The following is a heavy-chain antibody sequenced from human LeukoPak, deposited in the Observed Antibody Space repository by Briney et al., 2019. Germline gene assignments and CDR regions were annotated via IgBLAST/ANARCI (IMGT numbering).Heavy chain of an antibody. Sequence: ASVKVSCKAPGYTFTGYYMHWVRQAPGQGLEWMGWINPNSGGTNYAQKFQGRVTMTRDTSISTAYMELSRLRSDDTAVYYCARGEIIVGATTGDVDYWGQGTLVTVSS. D-gene: IGHD1-26*01. J-gene: IGHJ4*02. CDR2: INPNSGGT. CDR1: GYTFTGYY. V-gene: IGHV1-2*02. CDR3: ARGEIIVGATTGDVDY.